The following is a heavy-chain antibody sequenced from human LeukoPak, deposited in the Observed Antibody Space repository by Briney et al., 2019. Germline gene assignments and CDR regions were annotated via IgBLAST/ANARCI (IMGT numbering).Heavy chain of an antibody. D-gene: IGHD4-17*01. CDR3: ARDGDRPTGWLVY. V-gene: IGHV3-33*01. CDR2: ICYDGSNK. CDR1: GFTFSSYG. Sequence: GGSLRLSCAASGFTFSSYGMHWVRQAPGKGLEWVAVICYDGSNKNYADSVKGRFTISRDNSKNTLYLQMNSLRAEDTAVYYCARDGDRPTGWLVYWGQGSLVTASS. J-gene: IGHJ4*02.